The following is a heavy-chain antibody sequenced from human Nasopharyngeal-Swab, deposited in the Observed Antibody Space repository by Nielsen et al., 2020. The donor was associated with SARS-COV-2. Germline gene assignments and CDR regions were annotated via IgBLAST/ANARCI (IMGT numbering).Heavy chain of an antibody. V-gene: IGHV3-53*01. CDR2: IYSNGNT. CDR1: GFTVSTNY. D-gene: IGHD2-15*01. Sequence: GGSLRLSCAASGFTVSTNYMTWVRQAPGQGLEWVSVIYSNGNTYYADSVKGRFIISRDNSKNTLYLQMHSLRAEDTAVYYCATPGTRCSGDTCNMWVFDYWGQGTLVTVSS. J-gene: IGHJ4*02. CDR3: ATPGTRCSGDTCNMWVFDY.